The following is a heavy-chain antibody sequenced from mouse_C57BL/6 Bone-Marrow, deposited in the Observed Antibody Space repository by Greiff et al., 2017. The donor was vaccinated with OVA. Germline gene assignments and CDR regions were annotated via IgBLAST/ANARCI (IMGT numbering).Heavy chain of an antibody. J-gene: IGHJ2*01. CDR3: TTVLFFYYCDY. V-gene: IGHV14-4*01. D-gene: IGHD6-1*01. CDR1: GFNIKDDY. Sequence: EVQLQQSGAELVRPGASVKLSCTASGFNIKDDYMHWVKQRPEQGLEWIGWIDPENGDTEYASKFQGKATITADTSSNTAYLQLSSLTSEDTAVYYCTTVLFFYYCDYWGQGTTLTVSS. CDR2: IDPENGDT.